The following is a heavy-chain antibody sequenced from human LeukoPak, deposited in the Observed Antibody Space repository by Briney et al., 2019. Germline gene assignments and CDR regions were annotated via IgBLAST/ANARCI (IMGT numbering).Heavy chain of an antibody. CDR2: IKQDGTEK. CDR3: AKATIEQWLVKVDSFDS. J-gene: IGHJ4*02. D-gene: IGHD6-19*01. V-gene: IGHV3-7*03. CDR1: GFILSNYW. Sequence: GGSLRLSCAASGFILSNYWMGWVRRAPGKGLEWVANIKQDGTEKYYVDSVKGRFTISRDNAKNSLYLQMNSLRAEDTAIYYCAKATIEQWLVKVDSFDSWGQGTLVTVSS.